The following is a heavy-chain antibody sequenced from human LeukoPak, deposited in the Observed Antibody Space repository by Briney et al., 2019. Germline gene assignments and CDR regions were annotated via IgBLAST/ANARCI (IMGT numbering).Heavy chain of an antibody. CDR3: AKAARGAVAGYY. V-gene: IGHV3-30*02. J-gene: IGHJ4*02. CDR2: IRYDGSNK. D-gene: IGHD6-19*01. Sequence: GGSLRLSCAASGFTFSSYGMHWVRQAPGKGLEWVAFIRYDGSNKYYADSVKGRITISRDNSKNTLYLQMNSLRAEDTAVYYCAKAARGAVAGYYWGQGTLVTVSS. CDR1: GFTFSSYG.